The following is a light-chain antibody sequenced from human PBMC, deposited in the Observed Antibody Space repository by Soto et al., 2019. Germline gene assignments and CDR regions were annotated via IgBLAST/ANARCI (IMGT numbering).Light chain of an antibody. Sequence: AIQMTQSPSSVSASTGDRVTITCRASQGISSYLAWYQQKPAKAPKLLIYAASTLQSGVPSRFSGSGAGTEYTLSISSLLREDVVTTYCQQGHCSPGLTFGGGTKVDIK. J-gene: IGKJ4*01. CDR1: QGISSY. CDR3: QQGHCSPGLT. V-gene: IGKV1-8*01. CDR2: AAS.